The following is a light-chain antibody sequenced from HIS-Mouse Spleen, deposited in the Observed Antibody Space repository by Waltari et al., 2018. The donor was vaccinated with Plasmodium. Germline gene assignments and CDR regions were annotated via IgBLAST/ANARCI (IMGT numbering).Light chain of an antibody. J-gene: IGLJ2*01. Sequence: SYELTQPPSVSVSPGQPASITCSGDKLGYKYACWYQQKPGQSPVLVIYQESKRPSGIPERFSGSNSGNTATLTISGTQAMDEADYYCQAWDSSTVVFGGGTKLTVL. CDR3: QAWDSSTVV. V-gene: IGLV3-1*01. CDR2: QES. CDR1: KLGYKY.